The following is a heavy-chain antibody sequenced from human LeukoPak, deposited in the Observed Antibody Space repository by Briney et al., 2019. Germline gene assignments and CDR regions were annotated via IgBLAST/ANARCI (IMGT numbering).Heavy chain of an antibody. D-gene: IGHD5-18*01. J-gene: IGHJ3*02. V-gene: IGHV3-9*03. Sequence: GGSLRLSCEASGFTFDDYAMHWVRQAPGQGLEWVSGISWNSGSIVYADSVKGRFTISRDNAKNSLYLQMNSLRAEDMALYYCAKAVDTAMVISAFDIWGQGTMVTVSS. CDR3: AKAVDTAMVISAFDI. CDR1: GFTFDDYA. CDR2: ISWNSGSI.